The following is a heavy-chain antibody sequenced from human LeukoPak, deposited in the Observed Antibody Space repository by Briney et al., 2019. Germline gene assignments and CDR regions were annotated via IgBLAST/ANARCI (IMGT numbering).Heavy chain of an antibody. J-gene: IGHJ4*02. CDR1: GYTFTGYY. CDR3: ARVTAVARPSAGFDY. CDR2: INPNNGGT. Sequence: ASVKVSCKASGYTFTGYYMHWVRQAHGQGLEWMGWINPNNGGTNYAQKFQGRVTMTRDPSISTAYMELSRLRSDGTAVYYCARVTAVARPSAGFDYWGQGTLVTVSS. V-gene: IGHV1-2*02. D-gene: IGHD6-19*01.